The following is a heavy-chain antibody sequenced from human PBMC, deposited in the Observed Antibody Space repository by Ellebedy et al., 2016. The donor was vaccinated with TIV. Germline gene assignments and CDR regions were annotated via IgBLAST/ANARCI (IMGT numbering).Heavy chain of an antibody. CDR2: ISAYNGDT. D-gene: IGHD2/OR15-2a*01. Sequence: ASVKVSCKASGYTFSSYGISWVRQAPGQGLEWMGWISAYNGDTNYAQKFQGRVTMTTDTFASTAYLELRSLRSDDTAVYYCARGFYEKFDPWGQGTQVTVSS. CDR3: ARGFYEKFDP. V-gene: IGHV1-18*04. CDR1: GYTFSSYG. J-gene: IGHJ5*02.